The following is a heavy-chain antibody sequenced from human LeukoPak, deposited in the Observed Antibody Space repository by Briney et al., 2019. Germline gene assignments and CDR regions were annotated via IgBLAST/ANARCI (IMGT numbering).Heavy chain of an antibody. CDR3: ARDLIDYDILTGYYPRYFDY. CDR1: GDSTSSDRYY. D-gene: IGHD3-9*01. J-gene: IGHJ4*02. CDR2: IYYSGST. Sequence: PSETLSLTCTVSGDSTSSDRYYGGWVRQPPGKGLEWIGYIYYSGSTNYNPSLKSRVTISVDTSKNQFSLKLSSVTAADTAVYYCARDLIDYDILTGYYPRYFDYWGQGTLVTVSS. V-gene: IGHV4-61*01.